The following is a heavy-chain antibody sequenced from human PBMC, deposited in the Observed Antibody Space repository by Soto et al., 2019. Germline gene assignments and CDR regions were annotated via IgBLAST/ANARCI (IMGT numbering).Heavy chain of an antibody. CDR1: GYTFTSYY. J-gene: IGHJ5*02. V-gene: IGHV1-46*03. CDR2: INPSGGST. Sequence: GASVKVSCKASGYTFTSYYMDWVRQAPGQGLEWMGIINPSGGSTSYAQKFQGRVTMTRDTSTSTVYMELSSLRSEDTAVYYCARDFGAAEHQLDTGWFAPWGQGTLVTVSS. CDR3: ARDFGAAEHQLDTGWFAP. D-gene: IGHD6-13*01.